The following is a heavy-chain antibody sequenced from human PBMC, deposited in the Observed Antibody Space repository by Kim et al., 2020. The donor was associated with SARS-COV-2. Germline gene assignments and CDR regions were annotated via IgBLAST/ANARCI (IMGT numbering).Heavy chain of an antibody. CDR3: AKGVDSTGYYNWFDP. V-gene: IGHV3-23*01. J-gene: IGHJ5*02. Sequence: ADSVQGRFTIYRDNSKNTLYLQMNSLRAEDTAVYYCAKGVDSTGYYNWFDPWGQGALVTVSS. D-gene: IGHD3-22*01.